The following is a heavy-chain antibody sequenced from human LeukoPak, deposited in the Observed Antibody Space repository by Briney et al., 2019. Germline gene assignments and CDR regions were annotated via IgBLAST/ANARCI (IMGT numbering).Heavy chain of an antibody. CDR1: GFTFSDYW. V-gene: IGHV3-74*01. D-gene: IGHD3-22*01. J-gene: IGHJ4*02. CDR2: INSDGSST. Sequence: PGGSLRLSCAASGFTFSDYWMHWVRQAPGKGLVWVSRINSDGSSTSYADSVKGRFTISRDNAKNTLYLQMNSLRAEDTAVYYCARGLYYYDSSGYGAYWGQGTLVTVSS. CDR3: ARGLYYYDSSGYGAY.